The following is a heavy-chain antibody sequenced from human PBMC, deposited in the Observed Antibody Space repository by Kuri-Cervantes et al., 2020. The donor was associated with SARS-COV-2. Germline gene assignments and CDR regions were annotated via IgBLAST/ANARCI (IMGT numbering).Heavy chain of an antibody. D-gene: IGHD3-3*01. CDR1: GGSINSGTYY. Sequence: SETLSLTCTVSGGSINSGTYYWSWIRQPAGKGLEYIGRIYTSGSTNYPPSLKSRVTISVDKSKNQFSLKLNSVTAADTAVYYCARNLQYFGFWSVYYDYFYYMDVWGKGTTVTVSS. CDR2: IYTSGST. J-gene: IGHJ6*03. CDR3: ARNLQYFGFWSVYYDYFYYMDV. V-gene: IGHV4-61*02.